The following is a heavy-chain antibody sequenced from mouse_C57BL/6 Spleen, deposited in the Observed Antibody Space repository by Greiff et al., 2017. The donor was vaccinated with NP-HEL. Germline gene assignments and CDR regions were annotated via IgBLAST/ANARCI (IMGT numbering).Heavy chain of an antibody. V-gene: IGHV6-6*01. CDR2: IRNKANNHAT. Sequence: EVKLEESGGGLVQPGGSLKLSCAASGFTFSDAWMDWVRQSPEKGLEWVAEIRNKANNHATYYAESVKGMFTISRDDSKSSVYRQMNSSRAEDTGIYYCTSRDYDVYFDYWGQGTTLTVSS. D-gene: IGHD2-4*01. J-gene: IGHJ2*01. CDR3: TSRDYDVYFDY. CDR1: GFTFSDAW.